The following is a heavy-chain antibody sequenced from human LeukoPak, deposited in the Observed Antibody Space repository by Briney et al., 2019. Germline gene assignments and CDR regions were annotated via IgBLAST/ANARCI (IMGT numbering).Heavy chain of an antibody. CDR2: IYHSGSA. D-gene: IGHD2-2*01. Sequence: PSETLSLTCTVSGGSISNYYWSWIRQPPGKGLEWIGYIYHSGSANYNPSLKSRVAISVDTSKNHFSLRLSSVTAADTAVYYCARGADIVVVPAADKGWFDPWGQGTLVTVSS. CDR1: GGSISNYY. V-gene: IGHV4-59*12. CDR3: ARGADIVVVPAADKGWFDP. J-gene: IGHJ5*02.